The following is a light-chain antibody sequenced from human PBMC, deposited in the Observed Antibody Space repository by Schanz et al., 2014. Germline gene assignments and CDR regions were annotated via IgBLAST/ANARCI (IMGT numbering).Light chain of an antibody. CDR3: SSYTSSTTLV. J-gene: IGLJ3*02. Sequence: QSALTQPPSASGSPGQSVTISCTGTSSDVGGYNYVSWYQQHPGKAPKLMIYDVSNRPSGVSNRFSGSKSGNTASLTISGLQAEDEADYYCSSYTSSTTLVFGGGTKLTV. CDR2: DVS. CDR1: SSDVGGYNY. V-gene: IGLV2-14*03.